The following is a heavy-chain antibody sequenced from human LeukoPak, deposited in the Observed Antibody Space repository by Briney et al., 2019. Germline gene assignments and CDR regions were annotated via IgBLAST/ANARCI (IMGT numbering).Heavy chain of an antibody. J-gene: IGHJ4*02. CDR3: ARDDDYYDSSGYLDY. V-gene: IGHV3-74*01. CDR1: GFTFSSYW. CDR2: IASDGSGT. D-gene: IGHD3-22*01. Sequence: GGSLRLSCAASGFTFSSYWMNWVRQAPGKGLVWVSRIASDGSGTTYADSVKGRFSISRDNAKNSLYLQMNSLRAEDTAVYYCARDDDYYDSSGYLDYWGQGTLVTVSS.